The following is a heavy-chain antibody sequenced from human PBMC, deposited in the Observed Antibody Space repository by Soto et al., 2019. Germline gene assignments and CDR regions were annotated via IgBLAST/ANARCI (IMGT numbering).Heavy chain of an antibody. J-gene: IGHJ4*02. CDR1: GFAITRGYY. Sequence: SETLSLTCTVSGFAITRGYYWAWIRRPPGKGLEWIASIYHSGIAHYNPSLQSRVTISVDTSKNQFSLTLSSVTAADTALYYCARLPGDFWGRGSLVTVS. CDR3: ARLPGDF. D-gene: IGHD3-10*01. CDR2: IYHSGIA. V-gene: IGHV4-38-2*02.